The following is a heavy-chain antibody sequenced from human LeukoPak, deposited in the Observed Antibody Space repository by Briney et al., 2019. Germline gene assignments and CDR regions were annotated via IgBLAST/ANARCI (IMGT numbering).Heavy chain of an antibody. CDR3: ARDKGTYYYGYNWFDP. D-gene: IGHD3-10*01. CDR1: GGSFSGYY. Sequence: SETLSLTCAVYGGSFSGYYWSWIRQPPGKGLEWIGEINHSGSTNYNPSLKSRVTISVDTSKNQFPLKLSSVTAADTAVYYCARDKGTYYYGYNWFDPWGQGTLVTVSS. V-gene: IGHV4-34*01. J-gene: IGHJ5*02. CDR2: INHSGST.